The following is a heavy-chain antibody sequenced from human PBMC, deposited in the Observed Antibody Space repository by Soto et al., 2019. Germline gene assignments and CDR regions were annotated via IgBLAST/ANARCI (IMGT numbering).Heavy chain of an antibody. J-gene: IGHJ4*02. CDR2: IKEDGSEK. CDR1: GFIFSTYW. Sequence: GGSLRLSCAASGFIFSTYWMTWVRQAPGRGLQWVANIKEDGSEKYYLDSVKGRFTISRDNAKSSLHLQMNSLSAEDTAVYYCVSCSGDNCQSLHWGQGTLVTVSS. CDR3: VSCSGDNCQSLH. D-gene: IGHD2-15*01. V-gene: IGHV3-7*02.